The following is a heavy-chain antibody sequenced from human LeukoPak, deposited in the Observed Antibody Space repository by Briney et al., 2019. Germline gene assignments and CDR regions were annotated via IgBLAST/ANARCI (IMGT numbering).Heavy chain of an antibody. Sequence: PGGSLRLSCAASGFSFSDYGMHWIRQAPGKGLEWVAVISYDGTTKYFADSVRGRFTISRDNSRNTVNLQMNSLRAEDTALYFCTRGQEGYYFDFWGRGTRVIVSS. J-gene: IGHJ2*01. CDR3: TRGQEGYYFDF. D-gene: IGHD5-18*01. V-gene: IGHV3-30*12. CDR1: GFSFSDYG. CDR2: ISYDGTTK.